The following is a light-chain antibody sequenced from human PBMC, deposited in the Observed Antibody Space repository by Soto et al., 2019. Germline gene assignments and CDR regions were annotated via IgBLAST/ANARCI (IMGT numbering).Light chain of an antibody. Sequence: VLTQPPSVSGAPGQRVTISCTGSSSNIGAGYDVHWYQQLPGTAPKLLIYGNSNRPSGVPDRFSGSKSGTSASLAITGLQAEDEADYYCQSYDSSLSVWVFGGGTQLTVL. CDR2: GNS. J-gene: IGLJ3*02. CDR1: SSNIGAGYD. V-gene: IGLV1-40*01. CDR3: QSYDSSLSVWV.